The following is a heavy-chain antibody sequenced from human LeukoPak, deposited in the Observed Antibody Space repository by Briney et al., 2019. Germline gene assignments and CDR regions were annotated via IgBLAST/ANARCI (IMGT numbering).Heavy chain of an antibody. CDR3: AREASLG. V-gene: IGHV3-48*04. CDR2: IRASSSLV. J-gene: IGHJ3*01. Sequence: GGSLRLSCVASGFDFSASSFNYIRQAPGKGLEWVSYIRASSSLVSYADSVRGRFTISRDDAKKSVFLQMHSLRADDTAVYYCAREASLGWGQGTVVTVSS. CDR1: GFDFSASS.